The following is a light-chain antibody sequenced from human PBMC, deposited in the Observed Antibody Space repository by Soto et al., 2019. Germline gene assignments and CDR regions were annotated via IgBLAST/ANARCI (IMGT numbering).Light chain of an antibody. CDR3: QQYDNSPMYT. J-gene: IGKJ2*01. CDR1: QSVSSSY. CDR2: GTS. Sequence: EIVLTQSPGTLSLSPGERASLSCRASQSVSSSYLAWYQQKPGQAPRLLIYGTSTRATGTPDRFSGSGSGTDFTLTISRLEPEDFAVYYCQQYDNSPMYTFGQATKLEIK. V-gene: IGKV3-20*01.